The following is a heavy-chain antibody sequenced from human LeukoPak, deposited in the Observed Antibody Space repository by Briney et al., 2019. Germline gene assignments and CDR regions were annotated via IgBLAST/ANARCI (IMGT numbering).Heavy chain of an antibody. CDR2: ISGSGSSA. CDR1: GFTFSSYA. J-gene: IGHJ4*02. Sequence: GGSLRLSCAASGFTFSSYAMSWVRQAPGKGLEWVSAISGSGSSAYYADSVKGRFTISRDNSKNTLYLQMNSLRAEDAAVYYCAKGSYDFWSGYSPYYFDYWGQGTLVTVSS. CDR3: AKGSYDFWSGYSPYYFDY. V-gene: IGHV3-23*01. D-gene: IGHD3-3*01.